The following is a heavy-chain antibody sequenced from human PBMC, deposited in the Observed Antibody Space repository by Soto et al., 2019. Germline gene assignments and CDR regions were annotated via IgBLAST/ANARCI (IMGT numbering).Heavy chain of an antibody. V-gene: IGHV4-34*01. CDR2: INHSGST. Sequence: SETLSLTCAVYGGSFSCYYWSWIRQPPGEGLEWIGEINHSGSTNYNPSLKSRVTISVDTSKNQFSLKLSSVTAADTAVYYCARTTYYYGSRSPNWFDPWGQGTLVTVSS. J-gene: IGHJ5*02. CDR1: GGSFSCYY. D-gene: IGHD3-10*01. CDR3: ARTTYYYGSRSPNWFDP.